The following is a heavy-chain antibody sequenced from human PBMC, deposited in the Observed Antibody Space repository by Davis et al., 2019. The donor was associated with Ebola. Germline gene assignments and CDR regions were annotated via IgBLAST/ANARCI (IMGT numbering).Heavy chain of an antibody. V-gene: IGHV4-34*01. D-gene: IGHD3-22*01. Sequence: MPSETLSLTCAVYGGSFSGYYWRWIRQPPGKGLEWIGAINHSGRTNYNPSLKSRVTISVDTSKNQFSLKMSSVTAADTAVYYCAREGRSGYSNWFDPWGQGTLVTVSS. CDR1: GGSFSGYY. CDR3: AREGRSGYSNWFDP. CDR2: INHSGRT. J-gene: IGHJ5*02.